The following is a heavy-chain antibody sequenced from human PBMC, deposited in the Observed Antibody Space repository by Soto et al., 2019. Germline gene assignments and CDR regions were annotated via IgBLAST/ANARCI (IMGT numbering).Heavy chain of an antibody. CDR2: IFNTEGT. Sequence: TLSLTCSVSCGSITCGDYYWSFIRQPPGKGLEWIGYIFNTEGTSYIPSLKSRLTISADTSKNQFSLKLNSVTAADAAYYYCARGAPTDSWGHGTLVTVSS. CDR3: ARGAPTDS. CDR1: CGSITCGDYY. J-gene: IGHJ5*01. V-gene: IGHV4-30-4*01.